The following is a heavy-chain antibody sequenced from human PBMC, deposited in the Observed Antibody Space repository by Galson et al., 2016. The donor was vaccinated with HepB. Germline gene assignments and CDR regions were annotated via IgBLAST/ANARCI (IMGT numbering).Heavy chain of an antibody. J-gene: IGHJ6*02. V-gene: IGHV3-21*01. CDR1: GFTFSSYS. CDR2: ISSSSSYI. CDR3: ARGKEGRKLLVLGRRYYYYYNMDV. D-gene: IGHD6-6*01. Sequence: SLRLSCAASGFTFSSYSMNWVRQAPGKGLEWVSSISSSSSYIYYADSVKGRFTISRDNAKNLLYLQMNSLRAEDTAVYYCARGKEGRKLLVLGRRYYYYYNMDVWGQGTTVTVSS.